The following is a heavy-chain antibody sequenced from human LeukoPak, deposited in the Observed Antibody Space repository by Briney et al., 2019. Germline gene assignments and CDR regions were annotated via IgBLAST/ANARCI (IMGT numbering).Heavy chain of an antibody. V-gene: IGHV3-30-3*01. D-gene: IGHD6-13*01. J-gene: IGHJ4*02. CDR1: GFTFSSYA. CDR3: ARDQWRGIAAAVPFDY. CDR2: ISYDGSNK. Sequence: GGSLRLSCAASGFTFSSYAMHWVRQAPGKGLEWVAVISYDGSNKYYADSVKGRFTISRDNSKNTLYLQMNSLRAEDTAVYYCARDQWRGIAAAVPFDYWGQGTLVTVSS.